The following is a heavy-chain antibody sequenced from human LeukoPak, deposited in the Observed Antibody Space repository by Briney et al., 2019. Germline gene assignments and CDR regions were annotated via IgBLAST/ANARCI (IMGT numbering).Heavy chain of an antibody. Sequence: GGSLRLSCAASGFTFSSYWMSWVRQAPGKGLEWVSAISGSGGSTYYADSVKGRFTISRDNSKNTLYLQMNSLRAEDTAVYYCAKDGGKGRYFDWLLFDYWGQGTLVTVSS. D-gene: IGHD3-9*01. V-gene: IGHV3-23*01. J-gene: IGHJ4*02. CDR2: ISGSGGST. CDR3: AKDGGKGRYFDWLLFDY. CDR1: GFTFSSYW.